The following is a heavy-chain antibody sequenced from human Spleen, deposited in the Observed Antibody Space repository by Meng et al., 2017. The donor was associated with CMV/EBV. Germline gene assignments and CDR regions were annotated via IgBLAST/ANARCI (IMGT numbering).Heavy chain of an antibody. Sequence: GESLKISCAASGFTFSRYAMNWVRQAPGKGLEWVSVIYSGDSSTNYADSVKGRFTISRDDSKNTLYLQMNSLRAEDTAVYYCAKGAEMATLTYYFDYWGQGTLVTVSS. CDR2: IYSGDSST. V-gene: IGHV3-23*03. J-gene: IGHJ4*02. CDR1: GFTFSRYA. CDR3: AKGAEMATLTYYFDY. D-gene: IGHD5-24*01.